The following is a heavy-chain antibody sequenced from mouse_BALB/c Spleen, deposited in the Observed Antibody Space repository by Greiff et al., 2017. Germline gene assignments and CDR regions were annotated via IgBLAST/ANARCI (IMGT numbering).Heavy chain of an antibody. CDR3: AREEGLRKYFDY. Sequence: VMLVESGPGLVAPSQSLSITCTVSGFSLTSYGVHWVRQPPGKGLEWLGVIWAGGSTNYNSALMSRLSISKDNSKSQVFLKMNSLQTDDTAMYYCAREEGLRKYFDYWGQGTTLTVSS. J-gene: IGHJ2*01. V-gene: IGHV2-9*02. D-gene: IGHD2-4*01. CDR2: IWAGGST. CDR1: GFSLTSYG.